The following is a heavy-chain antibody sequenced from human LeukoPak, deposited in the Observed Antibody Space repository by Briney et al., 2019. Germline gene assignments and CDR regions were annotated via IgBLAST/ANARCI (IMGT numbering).Heavy chain of an antibody. CDR3: ARVLRTVTLLFDP. V-gene: IGHV4-30-4*08. J-gene: IGHJ5*02. Sequence: SETLSLTCTVSGGSISSGDYYWSWIRQPPGMGLEWIGYIYYSGSTYYNPSLKSRVTISVDTSKNQFSLKLSSVTAADTAVYYCARVLRTVTLLFDPWGQGTLVTVSS. CDR1: GGSISSGDYY. CDR2: IYYSGST. D-gene: IGHD4-11*01.